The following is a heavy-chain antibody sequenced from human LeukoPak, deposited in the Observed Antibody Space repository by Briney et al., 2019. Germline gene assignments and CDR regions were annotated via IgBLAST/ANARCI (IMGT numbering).Heavy chain of an antibody. CDR2: ISYDGSNK. V-gene: IGHV3-30*03. CDR1: GFTFSSYS. D-gene: IGHD6-19*01. Sequence: GGSLRLSCAASGFTFSSYSMNWVRQAPGKGLEWVAVISYDGSNKYYADSVKGRFTISRDNSKNTLYLQMNSLRAEDTAVYYCARDRTDSSGWWIDYWGQGTLVTVSS. CDR3: ARDRTDSSGWWIDY. J-gene: IGHJ4*02.